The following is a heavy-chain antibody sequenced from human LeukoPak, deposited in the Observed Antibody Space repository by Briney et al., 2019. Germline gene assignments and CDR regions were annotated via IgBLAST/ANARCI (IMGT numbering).Heavy chain of an antibody. V-gene: IGHV3-53*01. CDR3: VRGQLTLTL. Sequence: GGSLRLSCAASGFTVGSNYMSCVRQAPGKGLEWVAVIYSVGTTYYADSVKGRFTISRDNSKKPLYFQMNSLRAEDTAVYYCVRGQLTLTLWGQGTLVTVPS. J-gene: IGHJ4*02. CDR1: GFTVGSNY. D-gene: IGHD3-22*01. CDR2: IYSVGTT.